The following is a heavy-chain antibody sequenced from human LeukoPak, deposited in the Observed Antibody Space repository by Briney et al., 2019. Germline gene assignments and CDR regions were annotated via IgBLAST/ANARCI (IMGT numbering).Heavy chain of an antibody. CDR2: IYTSGST. V-gene: IGHV4-4*09. CDR1: GGSISSYY. Sequence: SETLSLTCTVSGGSISSYYWSWIRQPPEKGLEWIGYIYTSGSTNYNPSLKSRVTISVDTSKNQFSLKLSSVTAADTAVYYCARGKRVISFDYWGQGTLVTVSS. J-gene: IGHJ4*02. CDR3: ARGKRVISFDY. D-gene: IGHD3-22*01.